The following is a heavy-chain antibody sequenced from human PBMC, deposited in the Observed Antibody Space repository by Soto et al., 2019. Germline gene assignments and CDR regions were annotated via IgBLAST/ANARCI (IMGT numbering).Heavy chain of an antibody. CDR2: IIPIFGAA. CDR3: ARDPVSGYDSGGAFDI. J-gene: IGHJ3*02. Sequence: QVQRVQSGAEVKKPGSSVKVSCKASGGTFSSYAISWVRQAAGQGLEWMGGIIPIFGAANYAQKFQGRVTITADESTRTAYMELRSLRSEDTAVYYCARDPVSGYDSGGAFDIWGQGTMVTVSS. V-gene: IGHV1-69*01. D-gene: IGHD5-12*01. CDR1: GGTFSSYA.